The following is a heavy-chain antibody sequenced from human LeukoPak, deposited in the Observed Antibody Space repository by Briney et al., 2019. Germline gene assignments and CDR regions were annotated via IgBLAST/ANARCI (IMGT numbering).Heavy chain of an antibody. D-gene: IGHD6-19*01. CDR3: ARDGVAGTYYFDY. CDR2: ISPSGGST. J-gene: IGHJ4*02. V-gene: IGHV1-46*01. CDR1: GYIFTSYY. Sequence: ASVKVSCKASGYIFTSYYMHWVRQAPGQGLEWMGMISPSGGSTSYPQKFQGRVTLIRDTSTSTVYMDLSSLRSEDTALYFCARDGVAGTYYFDYWGQGTLVTVSS.